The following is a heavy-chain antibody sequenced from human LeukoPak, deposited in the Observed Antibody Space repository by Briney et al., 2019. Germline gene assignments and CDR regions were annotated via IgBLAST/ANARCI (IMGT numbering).Heavy chain of an antibody. CDR2: IYYSGST. D-gene: IGHD2-15*01. CDR1: GGSISSSSYY. CDR3: ARVRCSAMGCSSNSFDP. J-gene: IGHJ5*02. V-gene: IGHV4-39*07. Sequence: SETLSLTCTVSGGSISSSSYYWGWIRQPPGKGLEWIGSIYYSGSTYYNPSLKSRVTISVDTSKNQFSLKLSSVTAEDTAVYYCARVRCSAMGCSSNSFDPWGQGTLVTVSS.